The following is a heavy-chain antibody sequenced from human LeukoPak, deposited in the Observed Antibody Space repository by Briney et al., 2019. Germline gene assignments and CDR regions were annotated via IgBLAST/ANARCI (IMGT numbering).Heavy chain of an antibody. CDR2: ISPDSGGT. D-gene: IGHD3-3*01. V-gene: IGHV1-2*02. J-gene: IGHJ5*02. Sequence: ASVKVSCKASGYTFTGYYIHWVRQATGQGLEWMGWISPDSGGTNYAQKFQGRVTMTGDTSISTAYMELSRLRSDDTAVYYCAREVTIFGVVTAWGQGTLVTVSS. CDR3: AREVTIFGVVTA. CDR1: GYTFTGYY.